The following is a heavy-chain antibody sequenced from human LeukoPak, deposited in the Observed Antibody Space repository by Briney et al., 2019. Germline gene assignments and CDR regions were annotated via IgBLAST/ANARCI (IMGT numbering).Heavy chain of an antibody. Sequence: GGSLRLSCAASGFTFSSYSMNWVRQAPGKGLEWVSYISSSSSTIYYADSVKGRFTISRDNAKNSLYLQTNSLRAEDTAVYYCAKTLHYGHYGKFDYWGQGTLVTVSS. CDR3: AKTLHYGHYGKFDY. V-gene: IGHV3-48*04. CDR2: ISSSSSTI. D-gene: IGHD4-17*01. CDR1: GFTFSSYS. J-gene: IGHJ4*02.